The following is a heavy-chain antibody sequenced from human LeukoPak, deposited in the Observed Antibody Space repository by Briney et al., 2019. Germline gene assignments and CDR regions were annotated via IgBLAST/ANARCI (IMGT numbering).Heavy chain of an antibody. CDR2: IYYSGST. D-gene: IGHD3-16*01. CDR3: ARADYVCGSYSYYYYYGMDV. CDR1: GGSISSYY. Sequence: PSETLSLTCTVSGGSISSYYWSWIRQPPGKGLEWIGYIYYSGSTNYNPSLKSRVTISVDTSKNQFSLKLSSVTAADTAVYYCARADYVCGSYSYYYYYGMDVWGQWTTVTVSS. V-gene: IGHV4-59*01. J-gene: IGHJ6*02.